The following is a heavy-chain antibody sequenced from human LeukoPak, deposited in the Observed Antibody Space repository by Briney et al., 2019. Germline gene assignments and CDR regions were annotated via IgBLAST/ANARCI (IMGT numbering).Heavy chain of an antibody. CDR2: ISYDGSNK. CDR3: AKLALTGDQGSDY. Sequence: SGGSLRLSCAASGFTFSSYGIHWVRQAPGKGLEWVAVISYDGSNKYYADSVKGRFTISRDNSKNTLYLQMNSLRAEDTAVYYCAKLALTGDQGSDYWGQGTLVTVSS. CDR1: GFTFSSYG. D-gene: IGHD7-27*01. V-gene: IGHV3-30*18. J-gene: IGHJ4*02.